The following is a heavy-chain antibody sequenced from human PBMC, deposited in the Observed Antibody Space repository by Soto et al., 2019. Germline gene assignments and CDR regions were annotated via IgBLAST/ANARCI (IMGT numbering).Heavy chain of an antibody. CDR2: ISIISSPI. V-gene: IGHV3-48*01. D-gene: IGHD3-9*01. Sequence: GGSLKPSCAASGFTFSSLSMTWVRQAPGKGLGGVSYISIISSPIHYADSVKGRFTNSRDNAKNSLYLQMNSLRAEDTAVYYCAGGYYDILTGFTYFDYWGQGTLVTVSS. CDR1: GFTFSSLS. J-gene: IGHJ4*02. CDR3: AGGYYDILTGFTYFDY.